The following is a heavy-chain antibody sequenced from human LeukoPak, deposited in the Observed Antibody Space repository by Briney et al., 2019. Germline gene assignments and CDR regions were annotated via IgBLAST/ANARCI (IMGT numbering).Heavy chain of an antibody. CDR1: GFAVTSSY. CDR3: ARGGDMVGTTKVPFDY. CDR2: ISSGSGT. Sequence: PGGSLRLSCAVSGFAVTSSYMTWVRQTLGKGLEWVSIISSGSGTYYIDSVKGRFTISRDNSKNTLYLQMESLRAEDTAVYYCARGGDMVGTTKVPFDYWGQGTLVTVSS. J-gene: IGHJ4*02. V-gene: IGHV3-53*01. D-gene: IGHD1-26*01.